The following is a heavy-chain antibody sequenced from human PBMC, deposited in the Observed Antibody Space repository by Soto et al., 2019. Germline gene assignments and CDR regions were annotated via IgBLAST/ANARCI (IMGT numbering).Heavy chain of an antibody. D-gene: IGHD3-10*01. Sequence: QVQLVQSETEVKKPGASVKVSCKASGYIFTNYDITWVRRAPGQGLEWMGWVSGYTGNTKYAQKFQDRVTMTTDTSTSTVYMELRSLRSDDTAVYYCARFGSAPYYYYGVDVWGQGTTVFVSS. J-gene: IGHJ6*02. CDR3: ARFGSAPYYYYGVDV. V-gene: IGHV1-18*01. CDR2: VSGYTGNT. CDR1: GYIFTNYD.